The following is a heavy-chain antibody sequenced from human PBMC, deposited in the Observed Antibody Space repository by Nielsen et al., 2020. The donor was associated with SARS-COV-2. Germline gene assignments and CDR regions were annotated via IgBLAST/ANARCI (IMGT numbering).Heavy chain of an antibody. D-gene: IGHD3-9*01. J-gene: IGHJ4*02. CDR1: GDSVSSNSAA. V-gene: IGHV6-1*01. Sequence: SETLSLTCAISGDSVSSNSAAWNWIRQSPSRGLEWLGRTYYRSKWYNSYTVSVRSRIAINPDTSKNQFSLQLNSVTPEDTAVYYCARTQTGFIDYWGQGTLVTVS. CDR2: TYYRSKWYN. CDR3: ARTQTGFIDY.